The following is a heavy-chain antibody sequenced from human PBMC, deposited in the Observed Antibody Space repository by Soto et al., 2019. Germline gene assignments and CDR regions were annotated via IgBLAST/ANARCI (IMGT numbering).Heavy chain of an antibody. Sequence: QVQLQQWGAGLLKPSETLSLTCAVYGGSFSGYYWSWIRQPPGKGLEWIGEINHSGSTNYNPSLKSRVTLSVYTYRYQFSLKLSPVTAADTAVYYCARGSGIVVVPADKYYMDGCGKGTTVTVSS. V-gene: IGHV4-34*01. CDR1: GGSFSGYY. CDR2: INHSGST. J-gene: IGHJ6*03. CDR3: ARGSGIVVVPADKYYMDG. D-gene: IGHD2-2*01.